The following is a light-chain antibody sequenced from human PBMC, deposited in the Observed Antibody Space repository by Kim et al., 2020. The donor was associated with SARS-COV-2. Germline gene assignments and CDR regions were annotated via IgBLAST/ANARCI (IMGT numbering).Light chain of an antibody. CDR2: AAS. Sequence: SAAVGDRVTITCRASQSISTNLNWYQHKAGKAPKRLIYAASSLQGGVPSRFSGSASGTDFTLTTSSLQPEDSATYYCQQSNSTPLTFGGGTRVEI. V-gene: IGKV1-39*01. J-gene: IGKJ4*01. CDR3: QQSNSTPLT. CDR1: QSISTN.